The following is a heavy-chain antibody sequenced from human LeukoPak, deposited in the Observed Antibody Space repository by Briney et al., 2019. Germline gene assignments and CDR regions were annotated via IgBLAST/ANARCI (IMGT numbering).Heavy chain of an antibody. CDR1: GYTFTSYA. CDR2: INAGNGNT. D-gene: IGHD3-10*01. V-gene: IGHV1-3*01. CDR3: ARGRAMVRGVIIEGDDY. J-gene: IGHJ4*02. Sequence: ASVKVSCKASGYTFTSYAMHWVRQAPGQRLEWMGWINAGNGNTKYSQKFQGRVTITRDTSASTAYMELSSLRSEDTAVYYCARGRAMVRGVIIEGDDYWGQGTLVTVSS.